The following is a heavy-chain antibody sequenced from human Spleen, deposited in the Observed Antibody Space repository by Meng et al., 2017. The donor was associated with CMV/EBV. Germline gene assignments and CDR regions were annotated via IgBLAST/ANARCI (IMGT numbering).Heavy chain of an antibody. CDR2: IWSGGSNK. Sequence: GESLKISCAASKFTFSSYGMHWVRQAPGKGLDWVAVIWSGGSNKYYADSVKGRFTISRDDSVKKLFLQMNSLRAEDTGVYYCAKASQFCSSTNCLNYYYGMDVWGQGTTVTVSS. D-gene: IGHD2-2*01. J-gene: IGHJ6*02. CDR3: AKASQFCSSTNCLNYYYGMDV. V-gene: IGHV3-33*06. CDR1: KFTFSSYG.